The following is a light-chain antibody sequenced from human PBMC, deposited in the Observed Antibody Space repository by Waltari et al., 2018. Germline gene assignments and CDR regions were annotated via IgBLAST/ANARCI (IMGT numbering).Light chain of an antibody. V-gene: IGKV3-20*01. Sequence: EIVLTQSPGTLSLSPGERATLSCRASQSVSRALAWYQQKPGQAPRLLIYGASNRATGIPDRFSGSGSGTDFRLIISRLEPEDFAGYYCQHYESLPVTFGQGTKVEIK. CDR2: GAS. CDR3: QHYESLPVT. J-gene: IGKJ1*01. CDR1: QSVSRA.